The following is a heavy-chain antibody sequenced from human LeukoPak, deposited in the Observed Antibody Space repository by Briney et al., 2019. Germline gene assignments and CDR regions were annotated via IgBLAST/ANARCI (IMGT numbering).Heavy chain of an antibody. CDR1: GFTFDDYA. V-gene: IGHV3-9*01. CDR2: ISWNSGSI. Sequence: GGSLRLSCAASGFTFDDYAMHWVRQAPGKGLEWVSGISWNSGSIGYVDSVKGRFTISRDNAKNSLYLQMNSLRAEDTALYYCARDALTTDDALDIWGQGTMVTVSS. CDR3: ARDALTTDDALDI. J-gene: IGHJ3*02. D-gene: IGHD1-1*01.